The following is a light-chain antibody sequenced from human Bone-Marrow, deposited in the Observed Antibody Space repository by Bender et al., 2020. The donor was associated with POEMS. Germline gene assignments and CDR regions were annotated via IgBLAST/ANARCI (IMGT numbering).Light chain of an antibody. J-gene: IGLJ2*01. Sequence: QSVLTQPPSVSGTPGQRVTISCSGSGSNIGGYPVNWYQQLPGTAPRLLIYTNNERPSGVPDRFSGSSSGTTVTLTISGVQAEDEADYYCQSADSSVTFVIFGGGTKLTVL. CDR2: TNN. CDR1: GSNIGGYP. V-gene: IGLV1-44*01. CDR3: QSADSSVTFVI.